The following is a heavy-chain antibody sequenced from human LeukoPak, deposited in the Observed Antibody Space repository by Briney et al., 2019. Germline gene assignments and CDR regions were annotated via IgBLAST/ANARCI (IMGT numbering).Heavy chain of an antibody. Sequence: GASVKVSCKASGGTFSTYAISWVRQAPGQGLEWMGGIIPIFGTTNYAQKFQGRVTITADKSMTIAYMELSSLRSEDTAVYYCARDLGSFYYYYYMDVWGKGTTVTISS. V-gene: IGHV1-69*06. D-gene: IGHD1-26*01. CDR3: ARDLGSFYYYYYMDV. CDR1: GGTFSTYA. J-gene: IGHJ6*03. CDR2: IIPIFGTT.